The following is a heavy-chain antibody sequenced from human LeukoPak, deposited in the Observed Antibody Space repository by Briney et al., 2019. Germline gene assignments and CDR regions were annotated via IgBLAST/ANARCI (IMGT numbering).Heavy chain of an antibody. CDR1: GGSISSYY. Sequence: SETLSLTCTVSGGSISSYYSSWIRQPPGKGLEWIGYIYSSGSTNYSPSLKSRLTISVDPSKNQFSLTLSSVTAADTAVYYCASQYGSIWGQGTMVTVSS. D-gene: IGHD3-10*01. CDR3: ASQYGSI. V-gene: IGHV4-4*09. J-gene: IGHJ3*02. CDR2: IYSSGST.